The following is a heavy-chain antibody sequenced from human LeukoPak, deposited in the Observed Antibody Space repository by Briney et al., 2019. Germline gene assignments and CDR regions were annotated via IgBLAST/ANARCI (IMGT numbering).Heavy chain of an antibody. V-gene: IGHV3-20*04. CDR2: INWNGGST. Sequence: GGSLRLSCAASGFTFDDYGMSWVRQAPGQGLDWVSGINWNGGSTGYADSVKGRFTISRDNAKNSLYLQMNRLRAEDTAVYYCARPRGCGTSRCNNFDYWGQGTLVTVSS. J-gene: IGHJ4*02. CDR3: ARPRGCGTSRCNNFDY. D-gene: IGHD2-21*01. CDR1: GFTFDDYG.